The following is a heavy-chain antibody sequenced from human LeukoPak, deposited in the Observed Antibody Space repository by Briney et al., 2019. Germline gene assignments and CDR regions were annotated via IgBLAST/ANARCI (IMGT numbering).Heavy chain of an antibody. CDR2: ISGSGGST. CDR3: AKPYYGGSYYFY. Sequence: PGASLRLSCAASGFTFSSYAMSWVRQAPGKGLEWVSAISGSGGSTYYADSVKGRFTIPRDNSKNTLYLQMNSLRAEDTAVYYCAKPYYGGSYYFYWGQGTLVTVSS. CDR1: GFTFSSYA. V-gene: IGHV3-23*01. J-gene: IGHJ4*02. D-gene: IGHD1-26*01.